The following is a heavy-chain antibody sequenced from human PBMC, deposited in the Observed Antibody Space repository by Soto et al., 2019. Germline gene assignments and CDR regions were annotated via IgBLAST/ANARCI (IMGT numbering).Heavy chain of an antibody. CDR3: ARARNPMVRGVPNWFDP. CDR2: INHSGST. D-gene: IGHD3-10*01. V-gene: IGHV4-34*01. J-gene: IGHJ5*02. CDR1: GGSFSGYY. Sequence: QVQLQQWGAGLLKPSETLSLTCAVYGGSFSGYYWSWIRQPPGKGLEWIGEINHSGSTNYNPSLKIRVTISVDTSKNRFSLKRSSVTAADTAVYYCARARNPMVRGVPNWFDPWGQGTLVTVSS.